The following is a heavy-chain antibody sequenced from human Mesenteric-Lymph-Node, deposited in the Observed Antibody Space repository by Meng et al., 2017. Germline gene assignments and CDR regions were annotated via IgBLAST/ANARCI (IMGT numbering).Heavy chain of an antibody. CDR1: GGSFSGYY. V-gene: IGHV4-34*02. CDR3: ARSGATPMIIKY. Sequence: QVQLKQWGAELLKPSETLSLTCAVYGGSFSGYYWSWIRQPPGKGLEWMGEIYHNGVTKYSPSLRSRVVISIDTSKNQFSLDLRSVSAADTAMYYCARSGATPMIIKYWGPGTLVTVSS. D-gene: IGHD1-26*01. CDR2: IYHNGVT. J-gene: IGHJ4*02.